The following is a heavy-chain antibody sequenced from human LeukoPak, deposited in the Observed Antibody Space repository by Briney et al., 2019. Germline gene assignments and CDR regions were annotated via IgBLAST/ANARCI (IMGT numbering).Heavy chain of an antibody. Sequence: PSETLSRTCSVSGGSISSYYWSWIRQPPGKGLEWIGSVYHSGSTNYNPSLKSRVTMSVDTSKNQFSLKLRSVTAADTAVYYCANGGYCSSSSCYPKWFDPWGQGTLVTVSS. D-gene: IGHD2-2*01. CDR1: GGSISSYY. CDR2: VYHSGST. V-gene: IGHV4-59*01. J-gene: IGHJ5*02. CDR3: ANGGYCSSSSCYPKWFDP.